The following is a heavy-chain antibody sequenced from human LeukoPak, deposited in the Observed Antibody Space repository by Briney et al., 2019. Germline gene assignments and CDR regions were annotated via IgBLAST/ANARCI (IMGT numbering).Heavy chain of an antibody. D-gene: IGHD3-16*01. V-gene: IGHV5-51*01. CDR1: GYSFTSYW. CDR2: IYPGDSDT. J-gene: IGHJ4*02. Sequence: GESLKISCKGSGYSFTSYWIGWVRQMPGKGLEWMGIIYPGDSDTRYSPSFQGQVTISADKSISTAYLQWSSLKASDTAMYYCARLPPRRSFGGPTAIDYWGQGTLVTVSS. CDR3: ARLPPRRSFGGPTAIDY.